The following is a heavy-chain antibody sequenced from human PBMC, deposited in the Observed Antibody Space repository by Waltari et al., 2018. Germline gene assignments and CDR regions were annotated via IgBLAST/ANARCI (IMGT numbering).Heavy chain of an antibody. D-gene: IGHD6-13*01. J-gene: IGHJ3*02. CDR2: IKQDGSEK. CDR3: ARRSSSWYKDAFDI. V-gene: IGHV3-7*01. Sequence: VQLQESGPGLVKPSETLSLTCAVSGYSISSGYYWGWIRQPPGQGLEWVANIKQDGSEKYDVDSGKGRFTISRDNAKNSLYLQMNSLRAEDTAVYYCARRSSSWYKDAFDIWGQGTMVTVSS. CDR1: GYSISSGYY.